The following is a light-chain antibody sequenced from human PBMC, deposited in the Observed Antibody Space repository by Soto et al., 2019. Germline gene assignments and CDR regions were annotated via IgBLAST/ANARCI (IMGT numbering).Light chain of an antibody. V-gene: IGKV3-15*01. CDR1: QSVSSN. Sequence: EIVMTQSPATLSVSPGERATLSCRASQSVSSNLAWYQQNPGQPPRPLIYATATRATDIPARFSGSGSGTEFTLTISSLQSEDVAVYYCQQYNSWPPWAFGQGTKVEI. J-gene: IGKJ1*01. CDR3: QQYNSWPPWA. CDR2: ATA.